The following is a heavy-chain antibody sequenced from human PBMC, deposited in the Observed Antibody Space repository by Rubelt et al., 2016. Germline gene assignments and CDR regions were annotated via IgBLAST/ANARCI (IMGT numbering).Heavy chain of an antibody. Sequence: EVQLVESGGGLIQPGGSLRLSCVASGFTFSGYAMSWVRQAPGKGLVWVSRINRDGSRTDYADSVKGRFTISRDNSKNTVYLKMNTLKLEETAVYYCARGAVVPGGSDYFDYWGQGTLVTVSS. J-gene: IGHJ4*02. CDR1: GFTFSGYA. V-gene: IGHV3-23*03. CDR2: INRDGSRT. D-gene: IGHD3-10*01. CDR3: ARGAVVPGGSDYFDY.